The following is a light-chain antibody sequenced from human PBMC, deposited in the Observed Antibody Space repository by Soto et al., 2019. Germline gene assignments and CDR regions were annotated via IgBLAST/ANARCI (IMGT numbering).Light chain of an antibody. CDR2: DAS. Sequence: DIQMTQSPSTLSASVGDRVTITCRASQSISSWLAWYQQKPGKAPKLLIYDASSLESGVPSRFSGSGSGTEFTLTISSLQPDDFAPYYCQQYNSYSMYPFGQGTKLEIK. CDR1: QSISSW. CDR3: QQYNSYSMYP. J-gene: IGKJ2*01. V-gene: IGKV1-5*01.